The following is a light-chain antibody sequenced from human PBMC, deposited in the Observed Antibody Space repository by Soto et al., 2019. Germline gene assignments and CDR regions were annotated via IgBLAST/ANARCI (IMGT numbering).Light chain of an antibody. CDR3: QQRSNWPLT. CDR2: DAS. V-gene: IGKV3-11*01. CDR1: QSVSSY. Sequence: EVVFTQSPGTLSFYPLEIATLSCRASQSVSSYLAWYQQKPGQAPRLLIYDASNRATGIPARFSGSGSGTDFTLTISSLEPEDFAVYYCQQRSNWPLTFGGGTKVDIK. J-gene: IGKJ4*01.